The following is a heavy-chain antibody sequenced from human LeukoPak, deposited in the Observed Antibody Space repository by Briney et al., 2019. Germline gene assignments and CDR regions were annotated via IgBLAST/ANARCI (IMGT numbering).Heavy chain of an antibody. Sequence: PSETLSLTCAVYGGSFSGYYWSWIRQPPGKGLEWIGEINHSGSTNYNPSLKSRVTISVGTSKNQFSLKLSSVTAADTAVYYCARGLCTSCPHFDYWGQGTLVTVSS. CDR3: ARGLCTSCPHFDY. J-gene: IGHJ4*02. CDR1: GGSFSGYY. D-gene: IGHD2-2*01. CDR2: INHSGST. V-gene: IGHV4-34*01.